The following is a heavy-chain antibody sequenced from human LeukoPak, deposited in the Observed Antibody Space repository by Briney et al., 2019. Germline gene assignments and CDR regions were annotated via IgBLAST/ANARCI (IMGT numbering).Heavy chain of an antibody. CDR3: ASSFSLSFDWLLSYHY. J-gene: IGHJ4*02. Sequence: NPGGSLRLSCAASGFTFSSYSMNWVRQAPGKGLEWVSSISSSSSYIYYADSVKGRFTISRDNAKNSLYLQMNSLRAEDTAVYYCASSFSLSFDWLLSYHYWGQGTLVTVSS. V-gene: IGHV3-21*01. CDR1: GFTFSSYS. D-gene: IGHD3-9*01. CDR2: ISSSSSYI.